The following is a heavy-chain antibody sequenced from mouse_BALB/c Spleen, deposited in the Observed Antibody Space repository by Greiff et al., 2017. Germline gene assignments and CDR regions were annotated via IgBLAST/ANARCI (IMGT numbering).Heavy chain of an antibody. D-gene: IGHD2-2*01. CDR2: ILPGSGST. J-gene: IGHJ1*01. Sequence: QVQLKQSGAELMKPGASVKISCKATGYTFSSYWIEWVKQRPGHGLEWIGEILPGSGSTNYNEKFKGKATFTADTSSNTAYMQLSSLTSEDSAVYYCARRGGYTGYFDVWGAGTTVTVSS. CDR1: GYTFSSYW. CDR3: ARRGGYTGYFDV. V-gene: IGHV1-9*01.